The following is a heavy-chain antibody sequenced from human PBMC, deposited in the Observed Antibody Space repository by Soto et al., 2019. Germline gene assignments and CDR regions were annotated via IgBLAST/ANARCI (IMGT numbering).Heavy chain of an antibody. CDR1: GFTFSSYA. Sequence: TGGSLRLSCAASGFTFSSYAMSWVRQAPGKGLEWVSAISGSGGSTYYADSVKGRFTISRDNSKNTPYLQMNSLRAEDTAVYYCAKDDWLTIFGVPNLDYWGQGTLVTVSS. J-gene: IGHJ4*02. V-gene: IGHV3-23*01. D-gene: IGHD3-3*01. CDR3: AKDDWLTIFGVPNLDY. CDR2: ISGSGGST.